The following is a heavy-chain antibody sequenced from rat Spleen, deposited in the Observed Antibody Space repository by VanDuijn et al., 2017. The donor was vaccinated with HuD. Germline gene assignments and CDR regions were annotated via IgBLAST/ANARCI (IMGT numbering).Heavy chain of an antibody. D-gene: IGHD1-7*01. CDR3: ARHTMALIFFDY. CDR2: ISYDGSST. CDR1: GFTFSDYY. J-gene: IGHJ3*01. V-gene: IGHV5-7*01. Sequence: EVQLVESGGGLVQPRRSLKLSCAASGFTFSDYYMAWVRQAPTKGLEWVTTISYDGSSTYYRDSVKGRFTISRDNAKSTLYLQMDSLRSEDTATYYCARHTMALIFFDYWGQGTLVTVSS.